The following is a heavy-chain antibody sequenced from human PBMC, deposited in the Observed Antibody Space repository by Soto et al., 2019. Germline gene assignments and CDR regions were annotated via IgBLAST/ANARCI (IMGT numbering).Heavy chain of an antibody. CDR3: AHSKPTAMVGKMRYFDL. V-gene: IGHV2-5*01. D-gene: IGHD5-18*01. CDR2: IYWNDDK. CDR1: GFSLSTSGVG. J-gene: IGHJ2*01. Sequence: QITLKESGPTLVKPTQTLTLTCTFSGFSLSTSGVGVGWIRQPPGKALEWLALIYWNDDKRYSPSLKSRLTITKDTSKNQVVLTMTNMDPVDTATYYCAHSKPTAMVGKMRYFDLWGRGTLVTVSS.